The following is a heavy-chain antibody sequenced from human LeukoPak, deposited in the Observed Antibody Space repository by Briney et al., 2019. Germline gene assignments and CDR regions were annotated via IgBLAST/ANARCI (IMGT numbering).Heavy chain of an antibody. CDR1: GYRCTNYW. CDR3: ARQGAELGNFDY. J-gene: IGHJ4*02. Sequence: GESLKISCKGSGYRCTNYWIGWVRQMPGEGLEWMGAVSPADSDTRYSPSFQGHVTISADESINTAYLQLTSLKASETAMYYCARQGAELGNFDYWGQGTLVIVSS. CDR2: VSPADSDT. D-gene: IGHD3-16*01. V-gene: IGHV5-51*01.